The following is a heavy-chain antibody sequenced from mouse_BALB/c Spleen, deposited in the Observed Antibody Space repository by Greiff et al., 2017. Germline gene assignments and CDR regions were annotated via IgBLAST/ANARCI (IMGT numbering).Heavy chain of an antibody. Sequence: EVQGVESGGGLVKPGGSLKLSCAASGFAFSSYDMSWVRQTPEKRLEWVAYISSGGGSTYYPDTVKGRFTISRDNAKNTLYLQMSSLKSEDTAMYYCARGGYYDYFDYWGQGTTLTVSS. J-gene: IGHJ2*01. D-gene: IGHD2-3*01. V-gene: IGHV5-12-1*01. CDR1: GFAFSSYD. CDR2: ISSGGGST. CDR3: ARGGYYDYFDY.